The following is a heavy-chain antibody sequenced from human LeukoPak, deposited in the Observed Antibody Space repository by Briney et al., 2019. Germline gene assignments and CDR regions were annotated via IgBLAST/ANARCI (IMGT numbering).Heavy chain of an antibody. Sequence: GGSLRLSCAASGFTFSSYWMSWVRQAPGKGLEWVANIKQDGSEKYYADSVKGRFTISRDNSNNTVYLQMNSLRNEDTAVYYCAGTTSADYWGQGTLVTVSS. CDR1: GFTFSSYW. V-gene: IGHV3-7*01. CDR3: AGTTSADY. D-gene: IGHD1-26*01. J-gene: IGHJ4*02. CDR2: IKQDGSEK.